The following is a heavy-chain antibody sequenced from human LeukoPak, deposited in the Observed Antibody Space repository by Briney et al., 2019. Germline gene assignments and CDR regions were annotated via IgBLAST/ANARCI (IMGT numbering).Heavy chain of an antibody. CDR3: ARRPFMITFGGVIVPYFDY. V-gene: IGHV3-23*01. CDR1: GFTFSSYA. J-gene: IGHJ4*02. CDR2: ISGSGGST. D-gene: IGHD3-16*02. Sequence: PGRSLRLSCAASGFTFSSYAMSWVRQAPGKGLEWVSAISGSGGSTYYADSVKGRFTISRDNSKNTLYLQMNSLRAEDTAVYYCARRPFMITFGGVIVPYFDYWGQGTLVTVSS.